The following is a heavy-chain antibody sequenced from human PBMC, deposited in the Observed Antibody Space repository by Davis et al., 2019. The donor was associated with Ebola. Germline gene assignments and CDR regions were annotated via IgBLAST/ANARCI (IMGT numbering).Heavy chain of an antibody. CDR2: ISGSGGST. D-gene: IGHD2-2*02. CDR1: GFTFSSYA. J-gene: IGHJ1*01. CDR3: AKDTDCSSTSCYTVVAEYFQH. V-gene: IGHV3-23*01. Sequence: PGGSLRLSCAASGFTFSSYAMSWVRQAPGKGLEWVSAISGSGGSTYYADSVKGRFTISRDNSKNTLYLQMNSLRAEDTAVYYCAKDTDCSSTSCYTVVAEYFQHWGQGTLVTVSS.